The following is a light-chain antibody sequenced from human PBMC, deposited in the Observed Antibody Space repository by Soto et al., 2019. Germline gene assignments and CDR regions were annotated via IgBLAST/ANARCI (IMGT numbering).Light chain of an antibody. CDR3: CSFTSSTTYV. V-gene: IGLV2-14*01. J-gene: IGLJ1*01. CDR1: SIDVGNYNY. CDR2: NVN. Sequence: LTQSASVSGSPGQSITISCTGTSIDVGNYNYVSWYQQHPGEVPKLIIFNVNNRPSGVSNRFSGSKSGNTASLTISGLQAEDEADYYCCSFTSSTTYVFGTGTKVTVL.